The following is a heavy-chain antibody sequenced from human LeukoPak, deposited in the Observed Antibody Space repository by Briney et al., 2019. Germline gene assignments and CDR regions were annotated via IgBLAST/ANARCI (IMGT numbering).Heavy chain of an antibody. CDR1: GFTFSSYG. D-gene: IGHD3-10*01. CDR3: AQDALRAVPYSFDY. V-gene: IGHV3-23*01. CDR2: ISGSGYSA. J-gene: IGHJ4*02. Sequence: GGSLRLSCAVSGFTFSSYGMSWVRQAPGKGLEWVSAISGSGYSAYYADSVKGRFTISRDNSKNTLFLQMKRLRAENTAVYYCAQDALRAVPYSFDYWGQGTLFTVSS.